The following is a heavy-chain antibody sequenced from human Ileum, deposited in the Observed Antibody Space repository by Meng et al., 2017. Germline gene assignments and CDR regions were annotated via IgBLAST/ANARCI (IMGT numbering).Heavy chain of an antibody. CDR2: INPNNGGT. CDR3: ASRANYDFWSGYFAPLGY. Sequence: QGQLVQHGPEMKKPGASVKVSCKSSGYIFPGYYIHWVRQAPGQGLEWMGWINPNNGGTNYAQKFQGRVTMTRDTSITTAYMELSRLSSDDTAVYYCASRANYDFWSGYFAPLGYWGQGTLVTVSS. CDR1: GYIFPGYY. V-gene: IGHV1-2*02. J-gene: IGHJ4*02. D-gene: IGHD3-3*01.